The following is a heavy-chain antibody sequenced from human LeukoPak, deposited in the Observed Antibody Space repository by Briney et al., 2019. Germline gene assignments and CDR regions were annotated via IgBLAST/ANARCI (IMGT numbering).Heavy chain of an antibody. CDR3: ARGRRGYYGTIDY. CDR1: GGSISSYY. D-gene: IGHD3-3*01. Sequence: SETLSLTCTVSGGSISSYYWSWIRQPPGKGLEWIGYIYYSGSTNYNPSLKSRVTISVDTSKNQFSLKLSSVTAADTAVYYCARGRRGYYGTIDYWGQGTLVTVSS. V-gene: IGHV4-59*01. CDR2: IYYSGST. J-gene: IGHJ4*02.